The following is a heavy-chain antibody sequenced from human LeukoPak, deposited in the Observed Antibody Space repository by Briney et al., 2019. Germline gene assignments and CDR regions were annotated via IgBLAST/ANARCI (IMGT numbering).Heavy chain of an antibody. CDR1: GFTFSRYG. V-gene: IGHV3-30*03. CDR2: ISNDGSNK. Sequence: GRSLRLSCAASGFTFSRYGMHWVRQAPDKGLEWVTSISNDGSNKYYADSVKGRFTISRDNSKNTLYLQMNSLGAEDTAIYYCATVGLLVGATVGHWGQGTLVTVSS. CDR3: ATVGLLVGATVGH. J-gene: IGHJ4*02. D-gene: IGHD1-26*01.